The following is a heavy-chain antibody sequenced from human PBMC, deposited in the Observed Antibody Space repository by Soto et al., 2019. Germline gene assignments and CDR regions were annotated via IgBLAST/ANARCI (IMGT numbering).Heavy chain of an antibody. CDR2: IVVGSGNT. Sequence: AASVKVSCKASGFTFTSSAVQWVRQARGQRLEWIGWIVVGSGNTNYAQKFQERVTITRDMSTSTAYMELSSLRSEDTAVYYCAAAGPPYYYDSSVFPPQGMDVWGQGTTVTVSS. J-gene: IGHJ6*02. CDR3: AAAGPPYYYDSSVFPPQGMDV. CDR1: GFTFTSSA. D-gene: IGHD3-22*01. V-gene: IGHV1-58*01.